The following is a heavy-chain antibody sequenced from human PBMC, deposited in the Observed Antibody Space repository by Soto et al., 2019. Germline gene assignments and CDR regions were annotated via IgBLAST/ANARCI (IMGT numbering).Heavy chain of an antibody. CDR3: ARALPSYYYYGMDV. Sequence: QVQLQESGPGLVKPSQTLSLTCTVSGGSVSSGGYYWSWIRQHPGKGLEWIGYISYSGSTYYSPSLKSRPTISVDTSKNQFSLKLSSVTAADTAVYYCARALPSYYYYGMDVWGQGTTVTVSS. CDR2: ISYSGST. CDR1: GGSVSSGGYY. J-gene: IGHJ6*02. V-gene: IGHV4-31*03.